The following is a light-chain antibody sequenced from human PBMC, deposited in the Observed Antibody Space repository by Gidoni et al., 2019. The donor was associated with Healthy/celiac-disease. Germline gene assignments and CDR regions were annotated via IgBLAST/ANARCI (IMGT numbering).Light chain of an antibody. CDR2: AAS. CDR1: QSISSY. J-gene: IGKJ1*01. V-gene: IGKV1-39*01. CDR3: QQSYSTLWT. Sequence: DIQMTQSPSSLSASVGDRVTITCRASQSISSYLNWYQQKPGKAPKLLIYAASSLQSGVPSRFSGSGAGKDFTLTISSVQPEDFATYYWQQSYSTLWTFGQGTKVEIK.